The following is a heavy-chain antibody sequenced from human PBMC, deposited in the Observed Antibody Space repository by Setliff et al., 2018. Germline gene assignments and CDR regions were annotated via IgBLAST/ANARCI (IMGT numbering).Heavy chain of an antibody. CDR2: INPSGGST. Sequence: ASVKVSCKASGYTFTSYYMHWVRQAPGQGLEWMGIINPSGGSTSYAQKFQGRVTMTRDTSISTAYMELSRLRSDDTAVYYCARSDSSGYYFDYWGQGTLVTVSS. D-gene: IGHD3-22*01. CDR3: ARSDSSGYYFDY. J-gene: IGHJ4*02. V-gene: IGHV1-46*01. CDR1: GYTFTSYY.